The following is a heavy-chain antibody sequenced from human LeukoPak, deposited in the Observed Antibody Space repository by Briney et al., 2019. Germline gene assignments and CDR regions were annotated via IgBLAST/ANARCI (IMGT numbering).Heavy chain of an antibody. J-gene: IGHJ4*02. Sequence: PGGSLRLSCAASGFSFSSYVMSGVRQAPGKGLEWVSAISGSGGSTYYADSVRGRFTIPSDNSKNTLYLQMNSLRAEDTAVYYCAKRLIIVVVPAATGGGLPPGHYFDYWGQGTLVTVSS. CDR2: ISGSGGST. CDR1: GFSFSSYV. V-gene: IGHV3-23*01. D-gene: IGHD2-2*01. CDR3: AKRLIIVVVPAATGGGLPPGHYFDY.